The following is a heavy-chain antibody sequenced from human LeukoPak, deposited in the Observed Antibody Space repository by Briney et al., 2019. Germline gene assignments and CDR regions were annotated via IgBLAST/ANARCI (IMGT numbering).Heavy chain of an antibody. CDR2: IYTGGST. CDR1: GGSIGTYY. Sequence: SETLSLTCTVSGGSIGTYYWNWIRQPAGKGLEWIGRIYTGGSTDYNPSLKSRFTMSIETPKNQFFLQLSSVTAADTALYYCARGPTAYCSTTTCSPYFDLWGQGILVTVSS. V-gene: IGHV4-4*07. D-gene: IGHD2-2*01. CDR3: ARGPTAYCSTTTCSPYFDL. J-gene: IGHJ4*02.